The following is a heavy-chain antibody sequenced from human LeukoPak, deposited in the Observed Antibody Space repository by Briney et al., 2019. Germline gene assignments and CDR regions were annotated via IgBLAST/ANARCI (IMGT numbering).Heavy chain of an antibody. CDR3: ARRAGSSGYDI. CDR2: ITSNGVGT. V-gene: IGHV3-64*01. Sequence: GGSLRLSCAASGFTFSDSLMHWFRQAPGKGLEYVSSITSNGVGTGYANSVKGRFTISRDNSKNTLYLHMGSLTAEDMAVYYCARRAGSSGYDIWGRGTLVTVSS. D-gene: IGHD5-12*01. CDR1: GFTFSDSL. J-gene: IGHJ4*02.